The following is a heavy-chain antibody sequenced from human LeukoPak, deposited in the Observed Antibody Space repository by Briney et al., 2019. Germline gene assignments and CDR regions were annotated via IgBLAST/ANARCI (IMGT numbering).Heavy chain of an antibody. Sequence: GGSLRLSCAASGFTFSGFYMNWVRQAPGKGLEWVSTISGSTIYIYYADSVKGRFTISRDNAKNSLSLQMNSPRAEDTAVYYCARVRCSRGTCYLDYWGRGTLVTVSS. CDR3: ARVRCSRGTCYLDY. D-gene: IGHD2-15*01. V-gene: IGHV3-21*06. CDR1: GFTFSGFY. J-gene: IGHJ4*02. CDR2: ISGSTIYI.